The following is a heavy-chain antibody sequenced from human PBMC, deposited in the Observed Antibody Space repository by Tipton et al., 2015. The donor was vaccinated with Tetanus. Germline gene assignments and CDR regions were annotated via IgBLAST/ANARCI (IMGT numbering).Heavy chain of an antibody. CDR1: GFTFSSYA. J-gene: IGHJ4*02. D-gene: IGHD5-18*01. CDR2: ISGSGGST. Sequence: SLRLSCAASGFTFSSYAMNWVRQAPGKGLEWVSAISGSGGSTYYADSVKGRFTISRDNSQNTLYLQMNSLTAEDTAFYFCARDPIDTAMAADYWGQGALVTVSS. CDR3: ARDPIDTAMAADY. V-gene: IGHV3-23*01.